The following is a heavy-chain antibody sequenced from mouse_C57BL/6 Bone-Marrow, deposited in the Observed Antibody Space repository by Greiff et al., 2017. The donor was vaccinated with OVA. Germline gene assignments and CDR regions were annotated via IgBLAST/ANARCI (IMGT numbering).Heavy chain of an antibody. Sequence: EVKLVESGPELVKPGASVKIPCKASGYTFTDYNMDWVKQSHGKSLEWIGDINPNNGGTIYNQKFKGKATLTVDKSSSTAYMELRSLTSEDTAVYYCARFGKRAYWGQGTLVTVSA. CDR1: GYTFTDYN. CDR2: INPNNGGT. V-gene: IGHV1-18*01. D-gene: IGHD2-1*01. J-gene: IGHJ3*01. CDR3: ARFGKRAY.